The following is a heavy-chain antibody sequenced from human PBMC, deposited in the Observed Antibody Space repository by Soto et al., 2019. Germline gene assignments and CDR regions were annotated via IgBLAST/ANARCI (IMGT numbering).Heavy chain of an antibody. CDR3: ARDTRYCRSTSCYTGYYGMYX. J-gene: IGHJ6*02. Sequence: GGCLRLSFAASGFTFSSYEMNWVRQAPGKGLEWVSYISSSGSTIYYADSVKGRFTISRDNANNSLYLQMNSLRAEDTAVYYCARDTRYCRSTSCYTGYYGMYXWGQGTPVTVS. CDR1: GFTFSSYE. D-gene: IGHD2-2*01. CDR2: ISSSGSTI. V-gene: IGHV3-48*03.